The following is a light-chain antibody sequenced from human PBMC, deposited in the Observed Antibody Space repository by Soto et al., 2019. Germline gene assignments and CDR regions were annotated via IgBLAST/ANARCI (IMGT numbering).Light chain of an antibody. CDR2: EVS. Sequence: QPVLTQPASVSGSPGQSITISCTGTSSDVGSYNLDSWYQQHPGKAPKLMIYEVSKRPSGVSNRFSGSKSGNTASLTISGLQAEDEADYYCCSYAGSSSSVVFGGGTKLTVL. J-gene: IGLJ2*01. CDR3: CSYAGSSSSVV. V-gene: IGLV2-23*02. CDR1: SSDVGSYNL.